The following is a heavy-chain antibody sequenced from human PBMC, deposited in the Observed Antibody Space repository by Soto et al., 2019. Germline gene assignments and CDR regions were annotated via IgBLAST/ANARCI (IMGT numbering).Heavy chain of an antibody. J-gene: IGHJ6*02. CDR3: ARDLTAITMIGGYTQNYYYGMDV. Sequence: GGSLRLSCAASGFTFFTYAMSWVRQAPGKGLEWVSGITDSGDSTYYADSVKGRFTISRDNSKNTLYLQMNSLRAEDTAVYYCARDLTAITMIGGYTQNYYYGMDVCGQGTTVTSP. V-gene: IGHV3-23*01. D-gene: IGHD3-22*01. CDR1: GFTFFTYA. CDR2: ITDSGDST.